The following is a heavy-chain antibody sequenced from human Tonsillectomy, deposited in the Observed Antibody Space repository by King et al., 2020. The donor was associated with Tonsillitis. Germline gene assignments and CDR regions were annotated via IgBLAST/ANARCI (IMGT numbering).Heavy chain of an antibody. J-gene: IGHJ6*03. V-gene: IGHV3-48*01. D-gene: IGHD6-25*01. CDR1: GFTFSSYS. CDR3: ARVTFSAGLYYYHYYMAV. Sequence: VQLVESGGGLVQPGGSLRLSCAASGFTFSSYSMNWVRQAPGKGLEWVAYISSSSSTIYYADSVKGRFTISRDNAKNSLYLQMNSLRAEDTAVYYCARVTFSAGLYYYHYYMAVWGKGPTVTVPS. CDR2: ISSSSSTI.